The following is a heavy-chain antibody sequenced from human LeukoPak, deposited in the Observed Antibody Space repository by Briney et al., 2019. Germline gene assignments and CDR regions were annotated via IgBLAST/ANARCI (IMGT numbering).Heavy chain of an antibody. CDR1: GFTVSSNY. CDR2: IYSGGST. J-gene: IGHJ3*02. Sequence: GGSLRLSCAASGFTVSSNYMTWVRQAPGKGLEWVSLIYSGGSTYYADSVKGRFTISRDNSKNTLYVQMNSLRAEDTAIYYCAAGEDDAFDIWGQGTMVTVSS. CDR3: AAGEDDAFDI. V-gene: IGHV3-66*01.